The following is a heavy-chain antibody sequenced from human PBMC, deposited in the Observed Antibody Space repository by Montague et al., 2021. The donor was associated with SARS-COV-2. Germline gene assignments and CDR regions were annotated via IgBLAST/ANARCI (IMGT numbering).Heavy chain of an antibody. CDR2: ISSDGSNK. CDR3: VRSQYYHGSSGYYYGSSGRLEH. D-gene: IGHD3-22*01. Sequence: SLRLSCAASGFSFSDYALHWVRQAPGKGLEWVAVISSDGSNKYYADSVKGRFSISRDNSKNTLYLQMNSLRLEDTAVYYCVRSQYYHGSSGYYYGSSGRLEHWGQGTLVTVSS. CDR1: GFSFSDYA. J-gene: IGHJ1*01. V-gene: IGHV3-30-3*01.